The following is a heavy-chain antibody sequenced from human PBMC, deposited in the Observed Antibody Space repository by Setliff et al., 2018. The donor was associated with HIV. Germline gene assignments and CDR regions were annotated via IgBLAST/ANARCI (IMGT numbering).Heavy chain of an antibody. J-gene: IGHJ4*02. CDR2: IKKDGREK. V-gene: IGHV3-7*03. CDR3: ASPTAPYDRSGILGN. Sequence: GGSLRLSWGAAGFIFSDPWMDGVRQAPGKGLEWVATIKKDGREKYYVDSVKGRFTISRDNAQNSPYLQMTSLKVEDMAVYYFASPTAPYDRSGILGNWGQGTLVTVSS. D-gene: IGHD1-26*01. CDR1: GFIFSDPW.